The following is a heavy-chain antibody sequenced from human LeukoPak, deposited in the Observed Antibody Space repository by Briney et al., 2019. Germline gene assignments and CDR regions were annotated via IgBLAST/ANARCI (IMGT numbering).Heavy chain of an antibody. D-gene: IGHD4-17*01. CDR3: AKRGYDYGDHFDY. CDR2: ISGSGGST. Sequence: QPGGSLRLSCAASGFTFSSYAMSWVRQAPGKGLEWVSAISGSGGSTYYADFVKGRFTISRDNSKNTLYLQMNSLRAEDTAVYYCAKRGYDYGDHFDYWGQGTLVTVSS. J-gene: IGHJ4*02. V-gene: IGHV3-23*01. CDR1: GFTFSSYA.